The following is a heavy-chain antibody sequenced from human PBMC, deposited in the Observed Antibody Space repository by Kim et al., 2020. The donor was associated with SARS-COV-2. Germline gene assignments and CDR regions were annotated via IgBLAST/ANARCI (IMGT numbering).Heavy chain of an antibody. D-gene: IGHD2-2*02. V-gene: IGHV4-31*03. CDR3: ARAYCSSTSCDKRYFDY. CDR2: IYYSGST. Sequence: SETLSLTCTVSGGSISSGGYYWSWIRQHPGKGLEWIGYIYYSGSTYYNPSLKSRVTISVDTSKNQFSLKLSSVTAADTAVYYCARAYCSSTSCDKRYFDYWGQGTLVTVSS. CDR1: GGSISSGGYY. J-gene: IGHJ4*02.